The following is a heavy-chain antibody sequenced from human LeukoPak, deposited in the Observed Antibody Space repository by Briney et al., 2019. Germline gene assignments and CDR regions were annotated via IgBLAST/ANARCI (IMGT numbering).Heavy chain of an antibody. CDR3: ARSPYNTGA. Sequence: GGSLRLSCAASGFTFSSYEMNWVRQAPGKAPEWVSYISSTSGTIFYADSVQGRFTISRDNAKNLLYLQMNSLRDEDTAVYYCARSPYNTGAWGQGTLVTVSS. J-gene: IGHJ4*02. CDR1: GFTFSSYE. D-gene: IGHD5-24*01. CDR2: ISSTSGTI. V-gene: IGHV3-48*03.